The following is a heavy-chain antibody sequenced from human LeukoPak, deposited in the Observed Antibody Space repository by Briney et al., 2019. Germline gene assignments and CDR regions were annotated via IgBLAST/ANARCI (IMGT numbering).Heavy chain of an antibody. D-gene: IGHD6-13*01. J-gene: IGHJ4*02. CDR2: SRYKTDSYTA. CDR3: ATSSWYRLAY. Sequence: GGSLRLSCAASGFSFSDSFMSWVRQAPGKGLEWVGRSRYKTDSYTAQYAASVRGRFTISRDESKNSLYLQISSLETEDAAVYYCATSSWYRLAYWGQGSLVTVSS. CDR1: GFSFSDSF. V-gene: IGHV3-72*01.